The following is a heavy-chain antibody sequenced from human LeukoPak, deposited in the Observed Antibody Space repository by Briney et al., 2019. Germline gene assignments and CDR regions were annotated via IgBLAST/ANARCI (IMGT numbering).Heavy chain of an antibody. Sequence: GGSLRLSCAASGFTFSSYGVHWVRQAPGKGLEWVAVISYDGSNKYYADSVKGRFTISRDNSNNTLYLQMNSLRAEDTAVYYCAKDGDYGSGSYYYGMDVWGKGTTVTVSS. D-gene: IGHD3-10*01. J-gene: IGHJ6*04. V-gene: IGHV3-30*18. CDR2: ISYDGSNK. CDR1: GFTFSSYG. CDR3: AKDGDYGSGSYYYGMDV.